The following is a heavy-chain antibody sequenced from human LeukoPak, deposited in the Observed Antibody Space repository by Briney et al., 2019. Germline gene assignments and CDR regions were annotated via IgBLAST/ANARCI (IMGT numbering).Heavy chain of an antibody. D-gene: IGHD3-9*01. CDR3: AKWGDYDVLTGYYVSDY. V-gene: IGHV3-23*01. CDR1: GFTFSSYA. Sequence: GASLRLSCAASGFTFSSYAMSWVRQAPGKGLEWVSAITGSGGNTYYADSVKGRFTISRDNSKNSVFLQMNSLRAEDTAVYYCAKWGDYDVLTGYYVSDYWGQGTLVTVSS. J-gene: IGHJ4*02. CDR2: ITGSGGNT.